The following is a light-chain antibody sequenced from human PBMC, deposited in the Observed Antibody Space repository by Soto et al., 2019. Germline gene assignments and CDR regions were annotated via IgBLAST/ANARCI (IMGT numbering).Light chain of an antibody. CDR2: AAS. V-gene: IGKV1-39*01. J-gene: IGKJ2*02. Sequence: DIQMTQSPSSLSASVGDRVTITCRASQSISSYLNWYQQKPGKAPKLLFYAASSLQSGVPSRFSGSGSGTDFTLTISSLQPEDFATYYCQQSYSTPPGTFGQGTKLEIK. CDR1: QSISSY. CDR3: QQSYSTPPGT.